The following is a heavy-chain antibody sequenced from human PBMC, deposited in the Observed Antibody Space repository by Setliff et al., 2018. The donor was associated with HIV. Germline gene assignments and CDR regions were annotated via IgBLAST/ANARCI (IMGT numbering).Heavy chain of an antibody. Sequence: SETLSLTCAVSGYSISGGYYWGWIRQPPGKGLEWIGSIYHSGNTYYNPSLKSRVTISVDTSTNQFSLKLTSVTAADTAVYYCARRGGISTTVEGPPPFDFWGPGTLVTVSS. D-gene: IGHD3-22*01. V-gene: IGHV4-38-2*01. J-gene: IGHJ4*02. CDR2: IYHSGNT. CDR3: ARRGGISTTVEGPPPFDF. CDR1: GYSISGGYY.